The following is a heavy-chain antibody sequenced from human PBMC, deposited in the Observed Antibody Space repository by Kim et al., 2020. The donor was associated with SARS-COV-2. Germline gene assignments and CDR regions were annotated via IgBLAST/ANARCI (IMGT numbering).Heavy chain of an antibody. D-gene: IGHD4-4*01. CDR2: IYYSGST. J-gene: IGHJ6*02. CDR1: GGSISSYY. Sequence: SETLSLTCTVSGGSISSYYWSWIRQPPGEGLEWIGYIYYSGSTNYNPSLKSRVTISVDTSKNQFSLKLSSVTAADTAVYYCARDGRDYSPDYYYGMDVWGQGTTVTVSS. V-gene: IGHV4-59*13. CDR3: ARDGRDYSPDYYYGMDV.